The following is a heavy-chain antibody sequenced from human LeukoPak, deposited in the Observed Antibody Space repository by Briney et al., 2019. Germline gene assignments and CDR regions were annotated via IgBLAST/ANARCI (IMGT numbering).Heavy chain of an antibody. CDR3: ARDRGAEGGFDY. D-gene: IGHD3-10*01. CDR2: IIPIFGTA. Sequence: ASVKVSCKASGYTFTSYAISWVRQAPGQGLEWMGRIIPIFGTANYAQKFQGRVTITTDESTSTAYMELSSLRSEDTAVYYCARDRGAEGGFDYWGQGTLVTVSS. J-gene: IGHJ4*02. V-gene: IGHV1-69*05. CDR1: GYTFTSYA.